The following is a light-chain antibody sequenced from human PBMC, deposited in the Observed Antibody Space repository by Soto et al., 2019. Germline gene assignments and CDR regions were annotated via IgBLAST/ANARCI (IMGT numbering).Light chain of an antibody. V-gene: IGLV1-47*01. J-gene: IGLJ3*02. Sequence: QSVLTQPPSASGTPGQTVTISSSGSSSTIGSNYVFWYQHLPGTAPKLLIYGNNQRPSGVPDRFSGSRSGTSASLAISGLRPEDEADYYCAVWDDSLSGVVFGGGTKLTVL. CDR2: GNN. CDR3: AVWDDSLSGVV. CDR1: SSTIGSNY.